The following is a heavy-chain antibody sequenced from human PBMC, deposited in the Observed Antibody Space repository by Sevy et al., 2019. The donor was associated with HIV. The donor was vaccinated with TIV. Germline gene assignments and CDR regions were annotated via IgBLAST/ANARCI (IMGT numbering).Heavy chain of an antibody. V-gene: IGHV4-59*08. CDR3: ARWNDFAI. Sequence: SETLSLTCTVSGGSINSDHWNWIRQPPGKGLEWIGYVYYIGGTNYNPSLKNRVTISVDRTKNQFSLKLTSVTAADTAVCYCARWNDFAIWGQGTMVTVSS. J-gene: IGHJ3*02. CDR2: VYYIGGT. D-gene: IGHD1-1*01. CDR1: GGSINSDH.